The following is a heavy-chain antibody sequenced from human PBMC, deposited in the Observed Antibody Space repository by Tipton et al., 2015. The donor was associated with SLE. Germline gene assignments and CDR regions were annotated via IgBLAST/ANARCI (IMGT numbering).Heavy chain of an antibody. D-gene: IGHD1-26*01. CDR2: ISGDLGNT. J-gene: IGHJ4*02. CDR1: GYRFKDYG. Sequence: QLVQSGAEVKKPGTSVKVSCKASGYRFKDYGITWVRQAPGHVLEWMGWISGDLGNTNYPQKFQGRVTMTIDPSTSTTYMELRSLTSDDTAVYYCARLHMGGASDYWGQGTLVSVSS. V-gene: IGHV1-18*04. CDR3: ARLHMGGASDY.